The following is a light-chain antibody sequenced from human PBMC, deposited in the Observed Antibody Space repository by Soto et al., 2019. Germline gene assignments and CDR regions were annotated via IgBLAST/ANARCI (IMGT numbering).Light chain of an antibody. Sequence: IQMTRAPSSLSASVGGRVTINCKASQSISSYLNWYQQKPGKAPKLLIYAASTLQSGVPSRFSGSGSGIDFTLTISCLQPEDFAHSFCHQSSSNPPSTFAEGTKVDI. V-gene: IGKV1-39*01. CDR1: QSISSY. CDR2: AAS. J-gene: IGKJ1*01. CDR3: HQSSSNPPST.